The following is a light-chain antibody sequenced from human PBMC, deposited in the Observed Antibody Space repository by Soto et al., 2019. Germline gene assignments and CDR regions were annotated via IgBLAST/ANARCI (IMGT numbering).Light chain of an antibody. CDR1: QTINTW. V-gene: IGKV1-5*03. J-gene: IGKJ3*01. CDR3: QQYETYSGT. Sequence: DIQMTQSPSTLSASVGDRVTITCRASQTINTWLAWYQQKPGKAPKLLIYRASNLVSGVPSRFSGSGSGTELTLTISSLQPDDFSIYYCQQYETYSGTFGPGTKWIS. CDR2: RAS.